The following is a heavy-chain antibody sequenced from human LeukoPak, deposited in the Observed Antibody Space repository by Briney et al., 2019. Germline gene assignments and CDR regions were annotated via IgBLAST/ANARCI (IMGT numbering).Heavy chain of an antibody. J-gene: IGHJ4*02. CDR2: ISYDGSNK. Sequence: GRSLRLSCAASGFTFSSYGMHWVRQAPGKGLEWVAVISYDGSNKYYADSVKGRFTISRDNSKNTLYLQMNSLRAEDTAVYYCALSIAAADTPLLGWGQGTLVTVSS. CDR1: GFTFSSYG. V-gene: IGHV3-30*03. CDR3: ALSIAAADTPLLG. D-gene: IGHD6-13*01.